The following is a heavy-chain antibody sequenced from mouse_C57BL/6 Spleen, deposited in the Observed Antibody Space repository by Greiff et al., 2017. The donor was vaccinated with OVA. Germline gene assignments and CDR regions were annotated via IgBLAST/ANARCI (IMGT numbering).Heavy chain of an antibody. J-gene: IGHJ1*03. CDR2: ISDGGSYT. CDR1: GFTFSSYA. Sequence: EVKLVESGGGLVKPGGSLKLSCAASGFTFSSYAMSWVRQTPEKRLEWVATISDGGSYTYYPDNVKGRFTISRDNAKNNLYLQMSHLKSEDTAMYYCARASYYGSSYRWYFDVWGTGTTVTVSS. D-gene: IGHD1-1*01. V-gene: IGHV5-4*03. CDR3: ARASYYGSSYRWYFDV.